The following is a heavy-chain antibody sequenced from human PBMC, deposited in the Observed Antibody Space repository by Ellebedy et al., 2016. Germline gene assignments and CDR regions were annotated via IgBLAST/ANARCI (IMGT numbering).Heavy chain of an antibody. CDR2: ISGFRTNAT. D-gene: IGHD7-27*01. CDR3: AKDVPNWANDY. V-gene: IGHV3-48*04. CDR1: GFDSSDNS. J-gene: IGHJ4*02. Sequence: GESLKISXKASGFDSSDNSMNWVRQAPGKGLEWISYISGFRTNATYYADAVKGRFTISRDNTKNSVYLQMNSLRVDDTAIYYCAKDVPNWANDYWGQGALVTVSS.